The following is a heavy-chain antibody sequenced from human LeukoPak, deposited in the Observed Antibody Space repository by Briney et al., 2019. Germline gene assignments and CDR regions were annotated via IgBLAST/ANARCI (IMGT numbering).Heavy chain of an antibody. J-gene: IGHJ4*02. CDR1: GFTLSSHW. CDR3: VRSFNGGADY. CDR2: INTDGSST. V-gene: IGHV3-74*01. Sequence: GGSLRLSCAASGFTLSSHWVHWVRQAPGKGLVWVSRINTDGSSTTYADSGKGRFTISRDNAKNTVFLQLNSLRDGDSAVYYCVRSFNGGADYWGQGTLVTVSS. D-gene: IGHD4-23*01.